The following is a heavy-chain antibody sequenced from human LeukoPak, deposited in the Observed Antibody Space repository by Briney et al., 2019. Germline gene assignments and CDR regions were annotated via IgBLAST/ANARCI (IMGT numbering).Heavy chain of an antibody. CDR2: IYYSGAT. Sequence: SETLSLTCTFSGGSISPDFYWGWIRQPPGKGLEWIGTIYYSGATIYNASLKSRVTMSVDTSANQFSLKLTSVTAADTAIYYCARNKSPQSLHVWGQGTLVTVSS. J-gene: IGHJ4*02. D-gene: IGHD2-21*02. CDR1: GGSISPDFY. CDR3: ARNKSPQSLHV. V-gene: IGHV4-39*01.